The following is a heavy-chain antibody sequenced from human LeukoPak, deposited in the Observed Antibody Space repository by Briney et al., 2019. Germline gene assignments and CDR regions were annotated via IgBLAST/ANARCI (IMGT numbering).Heavy chain of an antibody. V-gene: IGHV1-18*01. J-gene: IGHJ5*02. CDR1: GYTFTSYG. CDR3: ARDPLGEWSDCSSTSCPLGWFDP. Sequence: GASVKVSCKSSGYTFTSYGISWVRQAPGQGLEWMGWISGYNGNTNYAQKLQGRVTMTTDTSTRTAYMELRSLRSDDTAVYYCARDPLGEWSDCSSTSCPLGWFDPWGQGTLVTVSS. CDR2: ISGYNGNT. D-gene: IGHD2-2*01.